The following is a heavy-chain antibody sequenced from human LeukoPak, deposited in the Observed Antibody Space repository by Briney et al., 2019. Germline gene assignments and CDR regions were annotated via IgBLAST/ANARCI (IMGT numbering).Heavy chain of an antibody. J-gene: IGHJ6*02. V-gene: IGHV4-34*01. CDR3: ASGALADYYGSGPGSRNQYYGMDV. CDR2: INHSGST. CDR1: GGSFSGYY. Sequence: SETLSLTCAVYGGSFSGYYWGWIRQPPGKGLEWIGEINHSGSTNYNPSLKSRVTISVDTSKNQFSLKLSSVTAADTAVYYCASGALADYYGSGPGSRNQYYGMDVWGQGTTVTVSS. D-gene: IGHD3-10*01.